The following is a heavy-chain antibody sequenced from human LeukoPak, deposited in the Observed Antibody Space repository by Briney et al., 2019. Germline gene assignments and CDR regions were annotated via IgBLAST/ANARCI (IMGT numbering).Heavy chain of an antibody. CDR3: ARVGPRIAAAGTDY. D-gene: IGHD6-13*01. CDR2: ISYDGSNK. V-gene: IGHV3-30*04. J-gene: IGHJ4*02. Sequence: GGSLRLSCAASGFTFSSYAMHWVRQAPGQGLEWVAVISYDGSNKYCADSVKGRFTISRDNSKNTLYLQMNSLRAEDTAVYYCARVGPRIAAAGTDYWGQGTLVTVSS. CDR1: GFTFSSYA.